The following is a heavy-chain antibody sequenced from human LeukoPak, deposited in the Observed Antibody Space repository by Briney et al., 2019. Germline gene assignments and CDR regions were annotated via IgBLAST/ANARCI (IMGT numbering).Heavy chain of an antibody. V-gene: IGHV4-30-4*07. CDR2: IYSSGSS. D-gene: IGHD6-13*01. Sequence: PSETLSLTCVVSGGSISTGAFSWYWLRQPPGQGPEWIGYIYSSGSSYYNPSLQSRFIISVDTSKNQLSLRVTSVTAADTAVYYCARARSSWLPFDYWGRGTLVTVSS. J-gene: IGHJ4*02. CDR1: GGSISTGAFS. CDR3: ARARSSWLPFDY.